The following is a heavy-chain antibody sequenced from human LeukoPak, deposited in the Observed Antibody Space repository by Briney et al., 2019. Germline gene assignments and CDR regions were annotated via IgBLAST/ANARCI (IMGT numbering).Heavy chain of an antibody. D-gene: IGHD3-3*01. CDR3: ARGGPSAIFGVVMKNWFDP. CDR1: GGSFSGYY. Sequence: SETLSLTCAVYGGSFSGYYWSWIRQPPGKGLEWIGEINHSGSTNYNPSLKSRVTISVDTSKNQFSLKLSSVTAADTAVYYCARGGPSAIFGVVMKNWFDPWGQGTLVTVSS. CDR2: INHSGST. V-gene: IGHV4-34*01. J-gene: IGHJ5*02.